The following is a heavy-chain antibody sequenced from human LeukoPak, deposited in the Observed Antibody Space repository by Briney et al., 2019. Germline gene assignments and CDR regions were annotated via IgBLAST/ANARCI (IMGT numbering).Heavy chain of an antibody. J-gene: IGHJ6*02. Sequence: SVKVSCKASGGTFSSYAISWVRQAPGQGLEWMGGIIPIFGTANYAQKLQGRVTMTTDTSTSTAYMELRSLRSDDTAVYYCARDFGDSSSVYYYGMDVWGQGTTVTVSS. D-gene: IGHD6-6*01. V-gene: IGHV1-69*05. CDR3: ARDFGDSSSVYYYGMDV. CDR1: GGTFSSYA. CDR2: IIPIFGTA.